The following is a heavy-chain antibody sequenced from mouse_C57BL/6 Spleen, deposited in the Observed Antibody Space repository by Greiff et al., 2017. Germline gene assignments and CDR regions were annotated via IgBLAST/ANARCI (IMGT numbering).Heavy chain of an antibody. D-gene: IGHD4-1*01. CDR2: IDPEDGET. V-gene: IGHV14-2*01. J-gene: IGHJ4*01. Sequence: VQLKESGAELVKPGASVKLSCTASGFNIKDYYMHWVKQRTEQGLEWIGRIDPEDGETKYAPKFQGKATITADTSSNTAYLQLSSLTSEDTAVYYCARDPSNWDGAMDYWGQGTSVTVSS. CDR1: GFNIKDYY. CDR3: ARDPSNWDGAMDY.